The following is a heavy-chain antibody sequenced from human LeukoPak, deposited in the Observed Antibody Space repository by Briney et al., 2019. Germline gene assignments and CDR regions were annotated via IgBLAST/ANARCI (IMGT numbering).Heavy chain of an antibody. CDR3: ARGDNYDSSGYYPPFFDY. CDR2: INHSGST. Sequence: SETLSLTCTVSGGSISSYYWSWIRQPPGKGLEWIGEINHSGSTNYNPSLKSRVTISVDTSKNQFSLKLSSVTAADTAVYYCARGDNYDSSGYYPPFFDYWGQGTLVTVSS. CDR1: GGSISSYY. J-gene: IGHJ4*02. D-gene: IGHD3-22*01. V-gene: IGHV4-34*01.